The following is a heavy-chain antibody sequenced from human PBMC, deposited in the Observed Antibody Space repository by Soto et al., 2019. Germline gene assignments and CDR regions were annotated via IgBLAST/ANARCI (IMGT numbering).Heavy chain of an antibody. J-gene: IGHJ6*03. D-gene: IGHD3-3*01. CDR1: GFTVSSNY. Sequence: GGSLRLSCAASGFTVSSNYMSWVRQAPGKGLEWVSVIYSGGSTYYADSVKGRFTISRHNSKNTLYLQMNSLRAEDTAVYYCARTNYDFWQVYYMDVWGKGTTVTVSS. CDR2: IYSGGST. V-gene: IGHV3-53*04. CDR3: ARTNYDFWQVYYMDV.